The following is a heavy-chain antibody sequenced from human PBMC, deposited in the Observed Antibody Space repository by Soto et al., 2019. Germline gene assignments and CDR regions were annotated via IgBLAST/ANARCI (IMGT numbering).Heavy chain of an antibody. Sequence: PGGSLRLSCAASGFTFSSYEMNWVRQAPGKGLEWVSYISGSGTTIYYADSVKGRFTVSRDNAKNSLYLQMNSLRAEDTAVYYCARELPYYYNLDVWGQGTTVTVSS. V-gene: IGHV3-48*03. CDR1: GFTFSSYE. D-gene: IGHD1-7*01. CDR3: ARELPYYYNLDV. CDR2: ISGSGTTI. J-gene: IGHJ6*02.